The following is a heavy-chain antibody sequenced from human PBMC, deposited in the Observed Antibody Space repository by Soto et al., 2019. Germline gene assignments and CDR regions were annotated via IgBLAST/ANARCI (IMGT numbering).Heavy chain of an antibody. D-gene: IGHD2-2*01. CDR3: ASPIVYCSSTSCSDDAFDI. V-gene: IGHV1-18*01. CDR2: ISLYSDGT. CDR1: GYTFSNYG. J-gene: IGHJ3*02. Sequence: ASVKVSCKTSGYTFSNYGITWVRQAPGQPLEWLGWISLYSDGTNYAQKFQGRVSMTTDTSTTTAYMELRSLRSEDTAVYYCASPIVYCSSTSCSDDAFDIWGQGTMVTVS.